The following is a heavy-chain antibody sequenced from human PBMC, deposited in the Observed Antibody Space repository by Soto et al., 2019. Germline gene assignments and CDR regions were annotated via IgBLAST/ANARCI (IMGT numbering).Heavy chain of an antibody. CDR2: INPSGDGT. D-gene: IGHD3-3*02. V-gene: IGHV1-46*01. CDR1: GYTFLDFY. Sequence: QVQLVQSGTEVNKPGASVKVSCKASGYTFLDFYIHWVRQAPGQGLEWMGFINPSGDGTTYAQQFQGRLTMTRDTSTSTVYLELISLRSEDTAIYYCARDKPFSAGYWGQGTLVT. CDR3: ARDKPFSAGY. J-gene: IGHJ4*02.